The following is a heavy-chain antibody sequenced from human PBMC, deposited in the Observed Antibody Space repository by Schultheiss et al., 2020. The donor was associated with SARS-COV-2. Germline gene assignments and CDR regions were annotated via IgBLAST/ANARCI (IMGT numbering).Heavy chain of an antibody. J-gene: IGHJ4*02. Sequence: GGSLRLSCAVSGFTFGGYAVSWVRQAPGKGLEWVSGISDTGSQTYYADSVKGRLTISRDNSKNTVYLQMDSLRAEDTAVYYCARDSVIVTGEGHFEYWGQGTMVTVSS. V-gene: IGHV3-23*01. CDR3: ARDSVIVTGEGHFEY. CDR2: ISDTGSQT. D-gene: IGHD7-27*01. CDR1: GFTFGGYA.